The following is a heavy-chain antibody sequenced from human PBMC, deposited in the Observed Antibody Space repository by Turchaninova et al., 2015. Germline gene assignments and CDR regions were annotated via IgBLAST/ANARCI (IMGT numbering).Heavy chain of an antibody. J-gene: IGHJ6*03. CDR1: GFSLRTGLR. CDR2: IDWDDEK. CDR3: ARMPSYYYYMDV. V-gene: IGHV2-70*04. Sequence: QVTLKESGPALVKPTQTLTLTCTFPGFSLRTGLRVTWIRQPPGKALERLARIDWDDEKIYSTSLKTRLTISKDTSKNQVVLTMTNMDPVDTATYYCARMPSYYYYMDVWGKGTTVTVSS.